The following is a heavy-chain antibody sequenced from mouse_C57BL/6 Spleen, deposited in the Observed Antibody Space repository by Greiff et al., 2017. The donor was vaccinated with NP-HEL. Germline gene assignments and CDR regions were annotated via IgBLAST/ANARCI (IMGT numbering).Heavy chain of an antibody. D-gene: IGHD1-1*01. Sequence: EVQLVESGGGLVKPGGSLKLSCAASGFTFSDYGMHWVRQAPEKGLEWVAYISSGSSTIYYADTVKGRFTISRDNAKNTLFLQMTSLRSEDTALYYCAWSYYYEIDYWGQGTTLTVSS. CDR2: ISSGSSTI. J-gene: IGHJ2*01. V-gene: IGHV5-17*01. CDR3: AWSYYYEIDY. CDR1: GFTFSDYG.